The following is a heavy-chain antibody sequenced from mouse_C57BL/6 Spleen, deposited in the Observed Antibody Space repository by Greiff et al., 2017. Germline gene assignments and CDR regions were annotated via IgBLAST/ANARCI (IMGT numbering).Heavy chain of an antibody. J-gene: IGHJ2*01. Sequence: EVQLQQSGPELVKPGASVKISCKASGYSFTGYYMNWVKQSPEKSLEWIGEINPSTGGTTYNQKFKAKATLTVDKSSSTAYMQLKSLTSEDSAVYYCARGYDYDQYYFDYWGQGTTLTVSS. CDR3: ARGYDYDQYYFDY. CDR1: GYSFTGYY. V-gene: IGHV1-42*01. D-gene: IGHD2-4*01. CDR2: INPSTGGT.